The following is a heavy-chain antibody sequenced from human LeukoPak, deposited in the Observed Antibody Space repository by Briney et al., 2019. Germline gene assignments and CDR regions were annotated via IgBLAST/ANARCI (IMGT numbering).Heavy chain of an antibody. CDR2: IYPGDSDT. CDR3: ARTFHCSSTGCYMDWFDP. Sequence: GASLKISCKGSGYSFTSYWIGWVRQMPGKGLEWMGIIYPGDSDTRYSPSFQGQVTISADKSISTAYLQWSSLKASDTAMYYCARTFHCSSTGCYMDWFDPWGQGTLVTVSS. J-gene: IGHJ5*02. D-gene: IGHD2-2*02. CDR1: GYSFTSYW. V-gene: IGHV5-51*01.